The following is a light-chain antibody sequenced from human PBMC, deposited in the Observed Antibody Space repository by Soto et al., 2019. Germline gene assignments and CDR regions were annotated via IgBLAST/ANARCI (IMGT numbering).Light chain of an antibody. V-gene: IGKV1-27*01. Sequence: DIKMTQSPSSLSASVGDRVTITCRASQGIRNYLAWYQQKPGKVPKLLIYGAYTLQSGVPSRFSGSGSGTDFTLTISSLQPEDVATYYCQKYNSAPKTFGQGTKVEIK. CDR2: GAY. CDR1: QGIRNY. CDR3: QKYNSAPKT. J-gene: IGKJ1*01.